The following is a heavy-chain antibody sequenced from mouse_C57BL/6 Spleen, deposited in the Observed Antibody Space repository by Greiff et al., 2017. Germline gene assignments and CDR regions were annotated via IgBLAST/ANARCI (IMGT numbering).Heavy chain of an antibody. Sequence: QVQLQQPGAELVKPGASVKLSCKASGYTFTSYWMQCVKQRPGQGLEWIGEIDPSDSYTNYNQKFKGKATLTVDTSSSTAYMQLSSLTSEDSAVYYCARFTTVVATNYWGQGTTLTVSS. V-gene: IGHV1-50*01. CDR2: IDPSDSYT. CDR1: GYTFTSYW. D-gene: IGHD1-1*01. CDR3: ARFTTVVATNY. J-gene: IGHJ2*01.